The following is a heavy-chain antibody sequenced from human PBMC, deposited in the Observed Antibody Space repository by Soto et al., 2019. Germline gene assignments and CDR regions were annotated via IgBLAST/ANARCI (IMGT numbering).Heavy chain of an antibody. Sequence: GGSLRLSCAASGFTFSSYGMHWVRQAPGKGLEWVAVISYDGSNKYYADSVKGRFTISRDNSKNTLYLQMNSLRAEDTAVYYCAKVGRTWELLLGDFDYWGQGTLVTVSS. V-gene: IGHV3-30*18. CDR1: GFTFSSYG. CDR3: AKVGRTWELLLGDFDY. CDR2: ISYDGSNK. J-gene: IGHJ4*02. D-gene: IGHD1-26*01.